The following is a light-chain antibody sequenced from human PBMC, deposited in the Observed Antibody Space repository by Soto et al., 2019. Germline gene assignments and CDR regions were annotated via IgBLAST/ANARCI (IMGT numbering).Light chain of an antibody. Sequence: DIQMTQSPSSLSASVGDRVNITCRASQSISGYLNWYQQKPGKAPKLLIYKASTLKSGVPSRFSGSGSGTEFTLTISSLQPDDFATYYCQHYNSYSEAFGQGTKVDIK. CDR3: QHYNSYSEA. CDR2: KAS. CDR1: QSISGY. J-gene: IGKJ1*01. V-gene: IGKV1-5*03.